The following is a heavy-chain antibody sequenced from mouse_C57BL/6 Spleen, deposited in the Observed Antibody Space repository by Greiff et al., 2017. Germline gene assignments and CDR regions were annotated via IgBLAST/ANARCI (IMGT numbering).Heavy chain of an antibody. J-gene: IGHJ2*01. CDR2: IRSKSNNYAT. V-gene: IGHV10-1*01. D-gene: IGHD2-4*01. Sequence: EVQLVESGGGLVQPKGSLKLSCAASGFSFNTYAMNWVRQAPGKGLEWVARIRSKSNNYATYYADSVKDRFTISRDDSESMLYLQMNNLKTEDTAIYYCVRQYDYDAAYYFDYWGQGTTLTVSS. CDR1: GFSFNTYA. CDR3: VRQYDYDAAYYFDY.